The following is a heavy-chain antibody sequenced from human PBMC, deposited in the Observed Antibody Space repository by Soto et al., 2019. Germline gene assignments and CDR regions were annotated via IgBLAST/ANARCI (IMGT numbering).Heavy chain of an antibody. J-gene: IGHJ4*02. Sequence: QVQLQESGPGLVKPSETLSLTCTVSGGSVTTYYWSWIRQPAGKGLVWVAHTYSSSSTNYNPSLQSRVTMSVDTSKNQFSLRLSSVTAADTAMYYCARAIHDYYFDSWGQGTLVTVSS. CDR3: ARAIHDYYFDS. CDR1: GGSVTTYY. D-gene: IGHD3-16*01. CDR2: TYSSSST. V-gene: IGHV4-4*07.